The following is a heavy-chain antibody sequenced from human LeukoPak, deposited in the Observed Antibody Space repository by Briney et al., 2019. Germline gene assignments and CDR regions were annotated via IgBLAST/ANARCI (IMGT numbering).Heavy chain of an antibody. CDR3: ARVASFGSGSPYGMDV. CDR1: GGTFSSYA. D-gene: IGHD3-10*01. Sequence: ASVKVSCKASGGTFSSYAISWVRQAPGQGLEWMGRIIPILGIANYAQKFQGRVTITADKSTSTAYMELSGLRSEDTAVYYCARVASFGSGSPYGMDVWGQGTTVTVSS. CDR2: IIPILGIA. J-gene: IGHJ6*02. V-gene: IGHV1-69*04.